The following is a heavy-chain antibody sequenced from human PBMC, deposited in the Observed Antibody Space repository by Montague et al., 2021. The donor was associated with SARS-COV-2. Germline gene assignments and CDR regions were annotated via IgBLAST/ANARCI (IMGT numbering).Heavy chain of an antibody. J-gene: IGHJ4*02. CDR2: ISGSGLT. V-gene: IGHV4-59*12. CDR1: SGSISNYY. CDR3: ARVISRQNNIVVVGLYYFDY. Sequence: SETLSLTCTVSSGSISNYYWSWIRQSPGKGLEWIGYISGSGLTTDNPSLRSRVTISVDTSKNQFSLKLSSVTAADTAVYYCARVISRQNNIVVVGLYYFDYWGQGTLVTVSS. D-gene: IGHD2-15*01.